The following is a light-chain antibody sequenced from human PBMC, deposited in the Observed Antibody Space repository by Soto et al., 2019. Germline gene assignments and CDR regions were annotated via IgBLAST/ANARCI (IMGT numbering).Light chain of an antibody. CDR2: GAS. V-gene: IGKV1-9*01. CDR3: QQVNSYPFT. J-gene: IGKJ3*01. Sequence: DIQLTQSPPYLSSSVGDRATIICRASQGISSFLAWYQQKPGGHPKLLVYGASTVERGVPSRFSGSGSGAEFTLTISSLQPEDFATYYCQQVNSYPFTFGPGTRVDIK. CDR1: QGISSF.